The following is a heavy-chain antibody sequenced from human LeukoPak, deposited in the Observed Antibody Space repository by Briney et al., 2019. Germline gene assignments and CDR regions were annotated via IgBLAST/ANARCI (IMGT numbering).Heavy chain of an antibody. CDR1: GFTFTSSS. Sequence: SVKVSCKASGFTFTSSSMQGVRQARGRRLEWIGWIVVGSGNTNYAQKFQGRVTITRDMSTSTAYMELSSLRSEDTAVYYCAAGDLNYMDVWGKGTTVTISS. CDR2: IVVGSGNT. V-gene: IGHV1-58*02. D-gene: IGHD7-27*01. CDR3: AAGDLNYMDV. J-gene: IGHJ6*03.